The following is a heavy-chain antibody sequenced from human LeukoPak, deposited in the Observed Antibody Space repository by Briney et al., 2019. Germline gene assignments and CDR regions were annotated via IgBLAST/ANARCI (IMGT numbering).Heavy chain of an antibody. CDR1: GYTFTNYG. CDR2: ISAYNGNT. CDR3: VICYSVVGAFDI. D-gene: IGHD2-21*01. V-gene: IGHV1-18*01. J-gene: IGHJ3*02. Sequence: ASVTVSCKASGYTFTNYGISWVRQAPGQGSEGMGWISAYNGNTNYAQKLQGRVTMTTDTSTSTAYMELRSLRSDNTAVYYCVICYSVVGAFDIWGQGTMVTVSS.